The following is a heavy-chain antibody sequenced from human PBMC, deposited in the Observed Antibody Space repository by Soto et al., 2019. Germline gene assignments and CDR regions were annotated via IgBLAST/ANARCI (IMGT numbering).Heavy chain of an antibody. V-gene: IGHV3-48*04. CDR2: ISSSSSST. D-gene: IGHD2-21*01. Sequence: GGSLRLSCTASGFPLSSYTMNYVRKAPGKGLEWVSYISSSSSSTYYADSVKGRFTISRDNAKNSLYLQMNSLRAEDTAVYYCARPRVIEVVLPEFDYWGQGTLVTLSS. CDR1: GFPLSSYT. CDR3: ARPRVIEVVLPEFDY. J-gene: IGHJ4*02.